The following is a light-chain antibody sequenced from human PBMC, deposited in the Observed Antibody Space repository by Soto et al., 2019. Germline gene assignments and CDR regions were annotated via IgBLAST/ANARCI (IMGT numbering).Light chain of an antibody. CDR1: RDDVGGWNY. CDR2: EVN. Sequence: QSVLTQLPSASGSPGQSVPISCTGTRDDVGGWNYVSWYQQHPGKAPKLVIYEVNRRPSGVPDRFSGSKSGNTAYLTVSGLRTEDEAHYYCCSYEVSNVVLFGGGTKLTVL. J-gene: IGLJ2*01. V-gene: IGLV2-8*01. CDR3: CSYEVSNVVL.